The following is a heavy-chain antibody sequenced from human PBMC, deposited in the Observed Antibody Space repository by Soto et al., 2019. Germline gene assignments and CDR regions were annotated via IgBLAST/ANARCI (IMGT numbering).Heavy chain of an antibody. CDR3: ARVVGSSGWYYGSFDI. CDR2: INQSGST. V-gene: IGHV4-59*12. CDR1: GGSISSYY. J-gene: IGHJ3*02. Sequence: PSETLSLTCTVSGGSISSYYWSWIRQPPGKGLEWIGYINQSGSTNYNPSLKSRVTISVDTSNNQFSLKLSSVTAADSAVYYCARVVGSSGWYYGSFDIWGPGTMVTVSS. D-gene: IGHD6-19*01.